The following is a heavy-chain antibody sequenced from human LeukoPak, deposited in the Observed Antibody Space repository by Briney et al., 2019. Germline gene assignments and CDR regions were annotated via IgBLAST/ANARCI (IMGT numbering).Heavy chain of an antibody. D-gene: IGHD4-17*01. Sequence: SGGSLRLSCAASGFTFNSNAMSWVRQAPGKGLEWVSSISENGESTYYADSVKGRFTISRDNSRNTLYLQMNSLRAEDTAVYYCASYFHYGDYASLWYWGQGTLVTVSS. CDR1: GFTFNSNA. V-gene: IGHV3-23*01. CDR2: ISENGEST. CDR3: ASYFHYGDYASLWY. J-gene: IGHJ4*02.